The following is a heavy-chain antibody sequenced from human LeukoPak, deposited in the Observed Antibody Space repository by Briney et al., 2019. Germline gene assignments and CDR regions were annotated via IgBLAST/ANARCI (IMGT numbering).Heavy chain of an antibody. V-gene: IGHV1-8*02. J-gene: IGHJ4*02. Sequence: GASVKVSCKASGYTFTGYYMHWVRQAPGQGLEWMGWINPNSGNTGYAQKFQGRVTMTRNTSISTAYMELSSLRSEDTAVYYCARGGGGSCYDWGQGTLVTVSS. CDR3: ARGGGGSCYD. CDR2: INPNSGNT. D-gene: IGHD2-15*01. CDR1: GYTFTGYY.